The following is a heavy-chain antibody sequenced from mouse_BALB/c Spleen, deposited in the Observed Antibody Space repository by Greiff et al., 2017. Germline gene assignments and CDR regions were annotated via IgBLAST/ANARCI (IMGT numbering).Heavy chain of an antibody. CDR1: GFTFSSYA. CDR2: ISSGGST. J-gene: IGHJ1*01. Sequence: EVKLMESGGGLVKPGGSLKLSCAASGFTFSSYAMSWVRQTPEKRLEWVASISSGGSTYYPDSVKGRFTISRDNARNILYLQMSSLRSEDTAMYYCAREGAYYYGSSYWYFDVWGAGTTVTVSS. CDR3: AREGAYYYGSSYWYFDV. V-gene: IGHV5-6-5*01. D-gene: IGHD1-1*01.